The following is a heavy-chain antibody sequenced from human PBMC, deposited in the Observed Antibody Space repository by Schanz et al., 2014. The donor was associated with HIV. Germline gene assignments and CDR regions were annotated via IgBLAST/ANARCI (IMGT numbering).Heavy chain of an antibody. V-gene: IGHV1-69*01. J-gene: IGHJ6*02. Sequence: QVQLVQSGAEVKKPGSSVKVSCKASGGTFSSYAISWVRQAPGQGLEWMGGIIPIFGTANYAQKFQGRVTIIADESTSTAYMELSGLRSEDTAVYYCTRAYCGADCSRFYYYGTDVWGQGTTVTVSS. CDR2: IIPIFGTA. CDR1: GGTFSSYA. D-gene: IGHD2-21*02. CDR3: TRAYCGADCSRFYYYGTDV.